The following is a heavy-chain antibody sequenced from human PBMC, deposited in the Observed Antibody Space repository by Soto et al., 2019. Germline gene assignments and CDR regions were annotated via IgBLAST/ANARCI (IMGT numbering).Heavy chain of an antibody. CDR3: ARGIWSSSSFRFDI. CDR1: GGTFSSYT. D-gene: IGHD6-6*01. Sequence: QVQLVQSGAGVKKPRSSVKVSCKASGGTFSSYTISWVRQAPGQGLEWMGRIIPILGIANYEQKFQGRVTITADKSTSTAYVELRSLRAEYTAVYYCARGIWSSSSFRFDIWGHGTMVTVSS. CDR2: IIPILGIA. V-gene: IGHV1-69*02. J-gene: IGHJ3*02.